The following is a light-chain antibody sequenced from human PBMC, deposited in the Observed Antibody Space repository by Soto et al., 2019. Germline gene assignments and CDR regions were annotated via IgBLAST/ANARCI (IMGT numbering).Light chain of an antibody. Sequence: DIPLTQSPSTLSASVGDRVTITCRASRSIINWLDWYQQKSGKGPKLLIYKASNLQTGVLSRFIGSGYETEVTLTISSLQPDDVENYYFQQYSDDWTYGQGTTVEIK. CDR3: QQYSDDWT. J-gene: IGKJ1*01. CDR2: KAS. V-gene: IGKV1-5*03. CDR1: RSIINW.